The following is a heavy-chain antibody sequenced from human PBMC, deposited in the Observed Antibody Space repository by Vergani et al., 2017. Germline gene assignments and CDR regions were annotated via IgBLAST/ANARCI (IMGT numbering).Heavy chain of an antibody. CDR3: AKDGHLRFLERGYYYYYMDV. CDR2: ISYDGSNK. Sequence: QVQLVESGGGVVQPGRSLRLSCAASGFTFSSYAMHWVRQAPGKGLEWVAVISYDGSNKYYADSVKGRFTISRDNSKNTLSLQMNSLRAEDTAVYYCAKDGHLRFLERGYYYYYMDVWGKGTTVTVSS. D-gene: IGHD3-3*01. CDR1: GFTFSSYA. J-gene: IGHJ6*03. V-gene: IGHV3-30*04.